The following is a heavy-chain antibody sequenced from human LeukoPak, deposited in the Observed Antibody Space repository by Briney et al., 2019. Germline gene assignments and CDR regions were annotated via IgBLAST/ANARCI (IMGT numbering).Heavy chain of an antibody. CDR3: ARSSLGTITAGPFDY. V-gene: IGHV1-18*01. CDR2: ISGYNGNT. Sequence: ASVKVSCKASGYTFSSYSIAWVRQAPGQGLEWMGWISGYNGNTNYAQRLQGRVSMTTDTSTTTAYMELRSLTSDDTALYYCARSSLGTITAGPFDYWGQGTLVTVSS. CDR1: GYTFSSYS. D-gene: IGHD5-12*01. J-gene: IGHJ4*02.